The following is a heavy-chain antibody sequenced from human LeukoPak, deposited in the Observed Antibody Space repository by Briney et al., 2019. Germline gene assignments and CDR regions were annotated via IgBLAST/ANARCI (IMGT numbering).Heavy chain of an antibody. CDR1: GYTFTGYC. CDR3: ARDRVRSSQNNWFDP. Sequence: ASVKVSCKASGYTFTGYCMHWVRQAPGQGLEWMGWINPNSGGTNYAQKFQGRVTMTRDTSISTAYMELSRLRSDDTAVYYCARDRVRSSQNNWFDPWGQGTLVTVSS. V-gene: IGHV1-2*02. CDR2: INPNSGGT. D-gene: IGHD6-13*01. J-gene: IGHJ5*02.